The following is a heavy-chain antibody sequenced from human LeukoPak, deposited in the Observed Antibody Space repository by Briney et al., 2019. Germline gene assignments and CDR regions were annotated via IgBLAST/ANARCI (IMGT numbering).Heavy chain of an antibody. CDR3: AELGITMIGGV. V-gene: IGHV3-23*01. CDR1: GFTFSSYA. J-gene: IGHJ6*04. Sequence: PGGSLRLSCAASGFTFSSYAMNWVRQAPGKGLEWVSGISGSGGRTYYADSVKGRFTISRDNSNHMLYLQMNSLIAEDTAVYYCAELGITMIGGVWGKGTTVTISS. CDR2: ISGSGGRT. D-gene: IGHD3-10*02.